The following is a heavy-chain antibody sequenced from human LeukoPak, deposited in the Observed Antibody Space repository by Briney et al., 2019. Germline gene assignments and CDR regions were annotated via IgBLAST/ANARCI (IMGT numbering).Heavy chain of an antibody. D-gene: IGHD3-22*01. Sequence: AETLSLTCAVYGGSFSGYYWSWIRQPPGKGLEWIGEINHSGSTYYNASLKSRVTISVDKSKNQFCLKLSSVTAADTAVYYCARVPRKAYYYDSSGTPVGFDYWGQGTLVTVSS. J-gene: IGHJ4*02. CDR3: ARVPRKAYYYDSSGTPVGFDY. V-gene: IGHV4-34*01. CDR1: GGSFSGYY. CDR2: INHSGST.